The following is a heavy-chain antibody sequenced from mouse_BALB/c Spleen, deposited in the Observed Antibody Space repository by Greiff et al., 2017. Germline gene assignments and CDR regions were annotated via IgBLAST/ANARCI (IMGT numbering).Heavy chain of an antibody. D-gene: IGHD6-2*01. Sequence: EVHLVESGGDLVKPGGSLKLSCAASGFTFSSYGMSWVRQTPDKRLEWVATISGGGSYTYYPDSVKGRFTISRDNAKNTLYLQMSSLKSEDTAMYYCARNISGRPFFAYWGQGTLVTVSA. V-gene: IGHV5-6*01. CDR3: ARNISGRPFFAY. J-gene: IGHJ3*01. CDR1: GFTFSSYG. CDR2: ISGGGSYT.